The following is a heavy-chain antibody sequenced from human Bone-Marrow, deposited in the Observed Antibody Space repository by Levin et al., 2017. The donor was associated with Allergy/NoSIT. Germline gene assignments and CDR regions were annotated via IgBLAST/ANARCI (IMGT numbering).Heavy chain of an antibody. D-gene: IGHD2-2*01. CDR3: ARDGRTYCSSSSCYRGVWFDP. Sequence: GESLKISCKASGFTFTTFGINWVRQAPGQGLEWVGWISPFSGDRKYAQSLQGRVTMTTDTSTSTAFMELRSLRFDDTAMYYCARDGRTYCSSSSCYRGVWFDPWGQGTQVTVSP. CDR1: GFTFTTFG. CDR2: ISPFSGDR. J-gene: IGHJ5*02. V-gene: IGHV1-18*01.